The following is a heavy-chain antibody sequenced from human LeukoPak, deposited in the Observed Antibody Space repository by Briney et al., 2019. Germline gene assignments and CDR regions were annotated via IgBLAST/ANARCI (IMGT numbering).Heavy chain of an antibody. CDR3: ARARVLLWFGEFDLLDP. CDR2: IYYSGST. V-gene: IGHV4-34*01. J-gene: IGHJ5*02. CDR1: GGSFSGYY. D-gene: IGHD3-10*01. Sequence: SETLSLTCAVYGGSFSGYYWGWIRQPPGKGLEWIGSIYYSGSTYYNPSLKSRVTISVDTSKNQFSLKLSSVTAADTAVYYCARARVLLWFGEFDLLDPWGQGTLVTVSS.